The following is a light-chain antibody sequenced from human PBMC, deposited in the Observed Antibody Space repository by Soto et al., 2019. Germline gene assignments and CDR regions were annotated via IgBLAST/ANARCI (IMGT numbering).Light chain of an antibody. CDR3: CSFTSSTTYV. CDR1: SSDVGGYKS. J-gene: IGLJ1*01. V-gene: IGLV2-14*01. Sequence: QSALTQPASVSGSPGQSITISCTGNSSDVGGYKSVSWYHQQPDRAPKLILYEVSNRPSGVAHRFSGSKSGNTASLTISGLQAEDEADYYCCSFTSSTTYVFGTGTKVTVL. CDR2: EVS.